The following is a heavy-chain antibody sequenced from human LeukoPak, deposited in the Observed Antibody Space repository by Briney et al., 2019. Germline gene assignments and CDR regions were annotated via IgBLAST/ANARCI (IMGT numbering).Heavy chain of an antibody. CDR1: GGTFSSYA. V-gene: IGHV1-69*05. CDR3: ARGPFHGDYTLDAAFDI. CDR2: IIPIFGTA. J-gene: IGHJ3*02. D-gene: IGHD4-17*01. Sequence: SVKVSCKASGGTFSSYAISWVRQAPGQGLEWMGGIIPIFGTANYAQKFQGRVTITTDESTSTAYMELSSLRSEDTAVYYCARGPFHGDYTLDAAFDIWGQGTMVTVSS.